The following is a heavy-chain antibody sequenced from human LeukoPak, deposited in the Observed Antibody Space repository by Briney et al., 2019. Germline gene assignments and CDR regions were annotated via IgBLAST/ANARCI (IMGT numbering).Heavy chain of an antibody. D-gene: IGHD2-2*01. J-gene: IGHJ4*02. V-gene: IGHV3-74*01. Sequence: QTGGSLRLSCAASGFTFTTYWMHWVRQVPGKGLVWVARIKGDGSSTRHADSMKGRFTISRDNAKNTLYLQMNSLRDEDTAVYYCVREGLECSGSSCQRAAFDYRGQGTLVTVSS. CDR1: GFTFTTYW. CDR2: IKGDGSST. CDR3: VREGLECSGSSCQRAAFDY.